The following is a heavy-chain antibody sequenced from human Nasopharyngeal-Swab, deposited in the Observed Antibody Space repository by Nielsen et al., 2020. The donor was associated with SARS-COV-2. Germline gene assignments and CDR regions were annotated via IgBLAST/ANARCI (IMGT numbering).Heavy chain of an antibody. D-gene: IGHD5-12*01. CDR2: IRAGAGGT. Sequence: GESLKISCAASGFTLSSYGMSWVRQAPGKGLEWVSAIRAGAGGTTYADSVKGRFTISRDNAKNTLYLQMNSLRAEDTAVYYCARARGDLGYWGQGTLVTVSS. V-gene: IGHV3-23*01. J-gene: IGHJ4*02. CDR3: ARARGDLGY. CDR1: GFTLSSYG.